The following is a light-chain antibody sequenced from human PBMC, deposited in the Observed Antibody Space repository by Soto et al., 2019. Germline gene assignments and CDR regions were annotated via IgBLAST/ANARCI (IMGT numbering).Light chain of an antibody. CDR3: CSYTSSNTVV. CDR2: EVN. CDR1: SSDIGAYMY. Sequence: QSALTQPASVSGSPGQSITISCTGTSSDIGAYMYVAWYQQQSGQAPKLMTYEVNNRPSGVSNRFSGSKSGNTASLTIAGLQAEDEADYYCCSYTSSNTVVFGGGTKLTVL. J-gene: IGLJ3*02. V-gene: IGLV2-14*01.